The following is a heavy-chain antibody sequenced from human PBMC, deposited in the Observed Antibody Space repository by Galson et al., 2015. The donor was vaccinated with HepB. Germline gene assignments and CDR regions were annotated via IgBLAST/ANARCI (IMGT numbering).Heavy chain of an antibody. CDR3: ATLRGSHGAGSTLPAAFDI. CDR1: GGSISRSTYY. J-gene: IGHJ3*02. CDR2: IYYSGGT. V-gene: IGHV4-39*01. D-gene: IGHD3-10*01. Sequence: ETLSLTCTVSGGSISRSTYYWGWIRQPPGRGLEWIGSIYYSGGTYYNPSLKSRVTISVDTSKNQFSLKLSSVTAADTAVYHCATLRGSHGAGSTLPAAFDIWGQGTMVTVSS.